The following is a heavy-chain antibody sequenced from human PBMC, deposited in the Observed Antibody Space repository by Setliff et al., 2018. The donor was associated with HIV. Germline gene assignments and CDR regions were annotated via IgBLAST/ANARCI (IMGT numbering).Heavy chain of an antibody. V-gene: IGHV4-38-2*01. D-gene: IGHD3-22*01. J-gene: IGHJ3*01. CDR2: VHHSGST. Sequence: PSETLSLTCAVSGYSISTAYYWAWIRQPPGKGLEWIGGVHHSGSTHYNPSLRSRVTISPQTSKNQFSLELTSVTAADTAVYYCARQGVGYYYDSSEYYTGNGFDFWGQGTLVTVSS. CDR3: ARQGVGYYYDSSEYYTGNGFDF. CDR1: GYSISTAYY.